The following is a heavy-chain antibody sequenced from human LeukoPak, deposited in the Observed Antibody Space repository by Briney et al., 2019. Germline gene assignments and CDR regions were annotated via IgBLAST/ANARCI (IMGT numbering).Heavy chain of an antibody. J-gene: IGHJ6*02. CDR1: GFTFSSYW. D-gene: IGHD4-23*01. CDR3: ARDSTVVSFFYYYGMDV. Sequence: GGSLRLSCAASGFTFSSYWMSWVRQAPGKGPEWVANIKQDGSEKYYVDSVKGRFTISRDNAKNSLYLQMNSLRAKDTAVYYCARDSTVVSFFYYYGMDVWGQGTTVTVSS. V-gene: IGHV3-7*01. CDR2: IKQDGSEK.